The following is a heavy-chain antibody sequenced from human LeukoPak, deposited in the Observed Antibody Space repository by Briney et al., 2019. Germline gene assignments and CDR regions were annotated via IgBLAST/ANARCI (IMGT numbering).Heavy chain of an antibody. CDR2: INHSGST. J-gene: IGHJ4*02. CDR3: ARLVYSSGWYRLDY. V-gene: IGHV4-34*01. Sequence: SETLSLTRAVYGGSFSGYYWSWIRQPPGKGLEWIGEINHSGSTNYNPSLKSRVTISVDTSKNQFSLKLSSVTAADTAVYYCARLVYSSGWYRLDYWGQGTLVTVSS. D-gene: IGHD6-19*01. CDR1: GGSFSGYY.